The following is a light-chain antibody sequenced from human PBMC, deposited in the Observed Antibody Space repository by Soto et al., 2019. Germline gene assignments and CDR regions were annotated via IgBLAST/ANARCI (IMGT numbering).Light chain of an antibody. CDR2: GAS. V-gene: IGKV1-27*01. Sequence: DIQMTQSPSSLSASVRERVTITCRASQGISNYLAWYQQKPGKVPKLLIYGASTLQSGVPARFSGSGSGTDFTLTISSLQPEDFATYYCQEYDSAPFTVGQGTKVEFK. J-gene: IGKJ1*01. CDR3: QEYDSAPFT. CDR1: QGISNY.